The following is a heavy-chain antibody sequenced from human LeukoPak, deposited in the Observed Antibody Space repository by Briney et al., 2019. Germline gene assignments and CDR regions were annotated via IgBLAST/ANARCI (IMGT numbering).Heavy chain of an antibody. D-gene: IGHD1-26*01. Sequence: SETLSLTCTVSGGSISSGGYYWSWIRQPPGKGLEWIGYIYHSGSTYYNPSLKSRVTISVDRSKNQFSLKLSSVTAADTAVYYCAREGREVRYMDVWGKVTPVNV. CDR3: AREGREVRYMDV. CDR2: IYHSGST. J-gene: IGHJ6*03. V-gene: IGHV4-30-2*01. CDR1: GGSISSGGYY.